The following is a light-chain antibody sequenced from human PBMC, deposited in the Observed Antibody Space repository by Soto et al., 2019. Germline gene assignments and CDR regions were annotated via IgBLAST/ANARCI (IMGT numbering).Light chain of an antibody. V-gene: IGKV1-39*01. J-gene: IGKJ4*01. Sequence: DIQMTQSPSSLSASVGDRVTITCRASENIAKYLNWYQQKQGKAPKILIYGASSLQSGVPSRFSGSGSGTDFTLTISSLQPEDLAIYYCQQSFSTHALTFGGGTKVEIK. CDR1: ENIAKY. CDR2: GAS. CDR3: QQSFSTHALT.